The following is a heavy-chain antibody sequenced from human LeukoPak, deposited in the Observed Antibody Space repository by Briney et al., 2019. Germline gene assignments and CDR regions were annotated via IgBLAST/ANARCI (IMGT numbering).Heavy chain of an antibody. J-gene: IGHJ6*03. D-gene: IGHD2-15*01. CDR3: ARHVAGQGHYYMDV. CDR2: ISSSAYYI. Sequence: GGSLRLSCAASGFTFSTYSMNWVRQAPGKGLEWVSSISSSAYYIYYTDSVKGRFTTSRDNANNSLYLQMSGLRAEDTAVYYCARHVAGQGHYYMDVWGKGTTVTVSS. CDR1: GFTFSTYS. V-gene: IGHV3-21*01.